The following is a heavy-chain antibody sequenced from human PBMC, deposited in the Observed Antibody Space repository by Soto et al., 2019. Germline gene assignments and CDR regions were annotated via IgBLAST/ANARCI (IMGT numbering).Heavy chain of an antibody. Sequence: SVKVSCKASGGTFSSYAISWVRQAPGQGLEWMGGIIPIFGTANYAQKFQGRVTITADESTSTAYMELSSLRSEDTAVYYCALWAMGYGSSGYYYYGMDVWGQGTTVTVSS. CDR1: GGTFSSYA. V-gene: IGHV1-69*13. CDR2: IIPIFGTA. D-gene: IGHD3-22*01. J-gene: IGHJ6*02. CDR3: ALWAMGYGSSGYYYYGMDV.